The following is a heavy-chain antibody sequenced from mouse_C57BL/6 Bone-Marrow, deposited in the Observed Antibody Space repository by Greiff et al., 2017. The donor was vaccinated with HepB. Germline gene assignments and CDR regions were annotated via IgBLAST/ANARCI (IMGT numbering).Heavy chain of an antibody. D-gene: IGHD3-3*01. J-gene: IGHJ4*01. CDR1: GYSITSGYY. CDR2: ISYDGSN. V-gene: IGHV3-6*01. CDR3: ARERDLNYAMDY. Sequence: ESGPGLVKPSQSLSLTCSVTGYSITSGYYWNWIRQFPGNKLEWMGYISYDGSNNYNPSLKNRISITRDTSKNQFFLKLNSVTTEDTATYYCARERDLNYAMDYWGQGTSVTVSS.